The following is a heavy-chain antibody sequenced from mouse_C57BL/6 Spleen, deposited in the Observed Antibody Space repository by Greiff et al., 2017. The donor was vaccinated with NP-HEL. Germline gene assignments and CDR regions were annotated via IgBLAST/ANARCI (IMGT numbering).Heavy chain of an antibody. CDR3: ARHDYDGYDYYAMDY. CDR1: GYTFTEYT. V-gene: IGHV1-62-2*01. CDR2: FYPGSGSI. Sequence: QVTLKESGAELVKPGASVKLSCKASGYTFTEYTIHWVKQRSGQGLEWIGWFYPGSGSIKYNEKFKDKATLTADKSSSTVYMELSRLTSEDSAVYFCARHDYDGYDYYAMDYWGQGTSVTVSS. D-gene: IGHD2-3*01. J-gene: IGHJ4*01.